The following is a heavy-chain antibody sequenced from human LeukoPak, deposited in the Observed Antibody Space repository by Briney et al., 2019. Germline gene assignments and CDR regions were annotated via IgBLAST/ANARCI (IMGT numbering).Heavy chain of an antibody. CDR1: GGSISTTNYY. CDR2: IYSSGNT. V-gene: IGHV4-39*01. Sequence: SETLSLTCTVSGGSISTTNYYWGWIRQPPGRDLEWIGSIYSSGNTYYNPSLESRVTISVDTSKNQLSLKLTSATAADTSVYYCARHSGLRSPFDPWGQETLVTVSS. J-gene: IGHJ5*02. D-gene: IGHD3-3*01. CDR3: ARHSGLRSPFDP.